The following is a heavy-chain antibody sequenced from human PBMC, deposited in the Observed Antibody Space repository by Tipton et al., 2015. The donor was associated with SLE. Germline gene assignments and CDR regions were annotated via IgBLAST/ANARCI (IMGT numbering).Heavy chain of an antibody. CDR3: AREDSSGWFDY. V-gene: IGHV4-34*01. CDR1: GRSFSGYY. Sequence: TLSLTCAVYGRSFSGYYWSWIRQPPGKGLEWIGEINHSGSTNYNPSLKSRVTISVDTSKNQFSLKLSSVTAADTAVYYCAREDSSGWFDYWGQGTLVTVSS. J-gene: IGHJ4*02. CDR2: INHSGST. D-gene: IGHD6-19*01.